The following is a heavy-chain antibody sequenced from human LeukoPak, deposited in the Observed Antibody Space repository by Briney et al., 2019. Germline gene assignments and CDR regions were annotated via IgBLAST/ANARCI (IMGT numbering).Heavy chain of an antibody. CDR3: ASFYYGSGSYYRFDY. Sequence: PSETLSLTCAVSGGSISSGGYSWSWIRQPPGKDLEGIGHIYHSGSTYYSPSLKSRVTISVDRSKNQFSLKLTSVTAADTAVYYCASFYYGSGSYYRFDYWGQGTLVTVSS. J-gene: IGHJ4*02. D-gene: IGHD3-10*01. CDR2: IYHSGST. V-gene: IGHV4-30-2*01. CDR1: GGSISSGGYS.